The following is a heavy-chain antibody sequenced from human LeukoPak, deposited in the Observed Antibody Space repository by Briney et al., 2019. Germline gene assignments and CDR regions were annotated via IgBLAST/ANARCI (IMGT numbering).Heavy chain of an antibody. Sequence: RSSETLSLTCIVSGGSISSYYWSWIRQPPGKGLEWIGYIYNSGRTNYNPSLKSRVTISVDTSKNQFSLKLSSVTAADTAVYYCASLGKSGYSYGYIWGQGTLVTVSS. CDR3: ASLGKSGYSYGYI. CDR1: GGSISSYY. V-gene: IGHV4-59*01. J-gene: IGHJ4*02. D-gene: IGHD5-18*01. CDR2: IYNSGRT.